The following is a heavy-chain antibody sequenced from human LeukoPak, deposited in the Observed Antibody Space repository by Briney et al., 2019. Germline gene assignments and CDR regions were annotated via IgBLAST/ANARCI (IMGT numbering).Heavy chain of an antibody. Sequence: SETLSLTCAVYGGSFSGYYWSWIRQPPGKGLEWIGEINHSGSTNYNPSLKSRVTISVDTSKNQFSLKLSSVTAADTAVYYCASSPTVLAYCGGDCSPYYFDYWGQGTLVTVSS. D-gene: IGHD2-21*02. J-gene: IGHJ4*02. CDR2: INHSGST. CDR1: GGSFSGYY. V-gene: IGHV4-34*01. CDR3: ASSPTVLAYCGGDCSPYYFDY.